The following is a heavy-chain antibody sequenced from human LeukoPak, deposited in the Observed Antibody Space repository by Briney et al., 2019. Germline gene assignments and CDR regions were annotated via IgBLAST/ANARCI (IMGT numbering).Heavy chain of an antibody. Sequence: GGSLRLSCVASGFTFSDAWMSWVRQAPGKGLEWVGRIKSKIDGGTIDYAAPVKGRFTISRDDSRNTLYLQMNSLKTEDPAVYYCTTRRQDGWWGQGTLVTVS. V-gene: IGHV3-15*01. J-gene: IGHJ4*02. D-gene: IGHD2-15*01. CDR3: TTRRQDGW. CDR1: GFTFSDAW. CDR2: IKSKIDGGTI.